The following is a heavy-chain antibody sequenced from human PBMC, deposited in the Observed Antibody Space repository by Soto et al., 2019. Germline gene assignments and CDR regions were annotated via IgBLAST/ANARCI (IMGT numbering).Heavy chain of an antibody. CDR2: IRNRPNSYTT. V-gene: IGHV3-72*01. J-gene: IGHJ4*02. CDR3: VRDSGRGFYFDY. CDR1: GFTFSDHY. Sequence: EVQLVESGGGLVPPGGSLRLSCAASGFTFSDHYMDWVRQAPGKGLEWVGRIRNRPNSYTTQYAASVKGRFAVLRDDSENLVYLQMNDLKTEDTAVYYCVRDSGRGFYFDYWGQGAQVTVSS. D-gene: IGHD3-10*01.